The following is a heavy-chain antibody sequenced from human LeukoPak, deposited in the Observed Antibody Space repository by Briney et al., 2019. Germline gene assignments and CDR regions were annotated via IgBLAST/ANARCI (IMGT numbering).Heavy chain of an antibody. CDR3: ARDQLGSVNGFDP. V-gene: IGHV4-30-2*01. CDR1: GGSISSGGYY. J-gene: IGHJ5*02. Sequence: SETLSLTCTVSGGSISSGGYYWSWIRQPPGKGLEWIGYIYHSGSTYYNPSLKSRVTISVDRSKNQFSLKLSSVTAADTAVYYCARDQLGSVNGFDPWGQGTLVTVSS. CDR2: IYHSGST. D-gene: IGHD3-3*01.